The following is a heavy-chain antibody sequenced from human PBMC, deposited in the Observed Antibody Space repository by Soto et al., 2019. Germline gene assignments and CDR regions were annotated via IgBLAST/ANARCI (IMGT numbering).Heavy chain of an antibody. CDR3: ARFSGSYYYAMDV. CDR1: GGSISSGGYS. Sequence: SETLSLTCAVSGGSISSGGYSWSWIRQPPGKGLEWIGYMYHSGSTNYNPSLKSRVTISVDTSKNQFSLQLKSVTAADTALYYCARFSGSYYYAMDVWGQGSTVTVSS. V-gene: IGHV4-30-2*01. CDR2: MYHSGST. D-gene: IGHD6-19*01. J-gene: IGHJ6*02.